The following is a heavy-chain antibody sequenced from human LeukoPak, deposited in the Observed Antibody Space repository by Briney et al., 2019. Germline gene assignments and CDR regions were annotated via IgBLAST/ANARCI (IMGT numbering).Heavy chain of an antibody. J-gene: IGHJ4*02. D-gene: IGHD1-26*01. CDR1: GFTFSGFS. CDR2: IKQDGSVK. CDR3: ARDLVGAADY. V-gene: IGHV3-7*01. Sequence: GGSLRLSCAASGFTFSGFSMSWVRQAPGKGLEWVANIKQDGSVKYYVDSVKGRFTISRDNAKNSLYLQMNSLRAEDTAVYYCARDLVGAADYWGQGTLVTVSS.